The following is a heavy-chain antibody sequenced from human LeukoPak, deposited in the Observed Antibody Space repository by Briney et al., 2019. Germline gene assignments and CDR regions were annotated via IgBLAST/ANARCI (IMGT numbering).Heavy chain of an antibody. Sequence: SETLSLTCTVSGGSISSSYYWGWIRQTPGKGLEWIGNIFYSGGTYYSPSLTSRVTISLDTSRNQFSLRLNSVTAADTAVYYCAKSNGYGLVDIWGQGTMVTVSS. V-gene: IGHV4-39*07. CDR3: AKSNGYGLVDI. CDR1: GGSISSSYY. D-gene: IGHD3-10*01. CDR2: IFYSGGT. J-gene: IGHJ3*02.